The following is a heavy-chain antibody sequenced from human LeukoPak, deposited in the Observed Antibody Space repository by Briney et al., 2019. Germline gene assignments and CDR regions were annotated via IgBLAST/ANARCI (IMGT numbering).Heavy chain of an antibody. CDR2: IIPIFGTA. CDR3: ARVYYYDSSGYREKDYYFDY. Sequence: ASVEVSCKASGGTFSSYAISWVRQAPGQGLEWMGGIIPIFGTANYAQKFQGRVTITADESTSTAYMELSSLRSEDTAVYYCARVYYYDSSGYREKDYYFDYWGQGTLVTVSS. V-gene: IGHV1-69*13. CDR1: GGTFSSYA. J-gene: IGHJ4*02. D-gene: IGHD3-22*01.